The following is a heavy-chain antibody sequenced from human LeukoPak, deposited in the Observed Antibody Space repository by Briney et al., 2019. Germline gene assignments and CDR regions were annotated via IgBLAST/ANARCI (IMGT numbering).Heavy chain of an antibody. V-gene: IGHV4-34*01. CDR3: ARNSYGDYYFDY. CDR1: GGSFSGYY. J-gene: IGHJ4*02. D-gene: IGHD4-17*01. Sequence: SETLSLTCAVYGGSFSGYYWSWIRQPPGKGLEWIGEINHSGSTNYNPSLKSRVTISVDTSKNQFSLKLSSVTAADTALYYCARNSYGDYYFDYWGQGTLVTVSS. CDR2: INHSGST.